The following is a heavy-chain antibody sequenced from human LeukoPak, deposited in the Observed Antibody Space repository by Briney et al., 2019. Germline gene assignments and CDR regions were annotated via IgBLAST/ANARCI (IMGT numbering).Heavy chain of an antibody. CDR2: VDPEDGET. CDR1: GYTFTDYY. D-gene: IGHD3-22*01. CDR3: ATLPWEYYDSSGSIGDAFDI. V-gene: IGHV1-69-2*01. Sequence: ASVKVSCKASGYTFTDYYMHWVQQAPGKGLEWMGRVDPEDGETIYAEKFQGRVTITADTSTDTAYMELSSLRSEDTAVYYCATLPWEYYDSSGSIGDAFDIWGRGTMVTVSS. J-gene: IGHJ3*02.